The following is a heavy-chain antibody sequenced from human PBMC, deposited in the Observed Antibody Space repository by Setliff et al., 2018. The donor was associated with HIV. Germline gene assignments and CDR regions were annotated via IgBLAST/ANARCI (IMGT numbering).Heavy chain of an antibody. CDR3: ARDRTFGSGFSSSWFYDY. CDR1: GGSFSGNY. CDR2: INHSGST. D-gene: IGHD6-13*01. J-gene: IGHJ4*02. V-gene: IGHV4-34*01. Sequence: PSETLSLTCAVYGGSFSGNYWTWIRQSPGKGLEWIGEINHSGSTNYKLSLKSRVTISVDASKNQFSLKLSSVTAADTAVYYCARDRTFGSGFSSSWFYDYWGQGTLVTVSS.